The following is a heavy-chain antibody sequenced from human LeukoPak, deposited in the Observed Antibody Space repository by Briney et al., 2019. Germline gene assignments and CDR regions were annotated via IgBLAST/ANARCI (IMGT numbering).Heavy chain of an antibody. V-gene: IGHV4-59*01. D-gene: IGHD3-22*01. J-gene: IGHJ4*02. CDR3: ARDSGGYYDSSGFDY. Sequence: KSSETLSLTCTVSGGSISSYYWSWIRQPPGKGPEWIGYIHYSGSTNYNPSLKSRVTISVDTSKSQFSLKLSSVTAADTAVYYCARDSGGYYDSSGFDYWGQGTLVTASS. CDR1: GGSISSYY. CDR2: IHYSGST.